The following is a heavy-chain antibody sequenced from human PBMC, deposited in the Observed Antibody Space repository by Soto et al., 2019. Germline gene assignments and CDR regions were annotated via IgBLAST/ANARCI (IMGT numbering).Heavy chain of an antibody. CDR3: ARLRVGVNWYFDL. V-gene: IGHV3-11*06. CDR2: VSSTGSYT. Sequence: QMQLVESGGGLVKPGGSLRLSCAASGFNFGDYYMSWVRQAPGKGLEWVSFVSSTGSYTKYSDSVGGRFTVPRDNGKNSLHLQLNSLRVEDTAVYYCARLRVGVNWYFDLWGRGTLVTVSS. D-gene: IGHD1-26*01. J-gene: IGHJ2*01. CDR1: GFNFGDYY.